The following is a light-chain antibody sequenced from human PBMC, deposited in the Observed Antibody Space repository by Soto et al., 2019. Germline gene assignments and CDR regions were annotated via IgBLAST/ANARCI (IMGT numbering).Light chain of an antibody. CDR2: DAS. V-gene: IGKV1-39*01. Sequence: DIQMTQSPSSLSASVGYRVTITCRASQSISNYLNWYQQKPGKAPKVLIYDASSLQGGVPSRFSGSGSGTDFTLTISSLQPEDFATYYCQQSYTTPPWTFGQGTTVDIK. J-gene: IGKJ1*01. CDR3: QQSYTTPPWT. CDR1: QSISNY.